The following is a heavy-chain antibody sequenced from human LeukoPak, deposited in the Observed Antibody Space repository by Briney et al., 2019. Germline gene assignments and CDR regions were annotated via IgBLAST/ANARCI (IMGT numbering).Heavy chain of an antibody. CDR3: ARGGISGYVY. Sequence: SETLSLTCAVYGGSFSGYYWSWIRQPPGKGLEWIGEINHSGSTNYNPSLKSRLTISVDTSKNQFSLKLSSVTAADTAVYYCARGGISGYVYWGQGTLVTVSS. CDR1: GGSFSGYY. V-gene: IGHV4-34*01. CDR2: INHSGST. D-gene: IGHD5-12*01. J-gene: IGHJ4*02.